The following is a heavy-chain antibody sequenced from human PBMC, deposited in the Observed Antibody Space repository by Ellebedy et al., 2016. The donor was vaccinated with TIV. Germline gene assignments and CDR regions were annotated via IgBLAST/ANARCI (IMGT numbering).Heavy chain of an antibody. V-gene: IGHV3-53*01. CDR3: ARQGNYYESSAYPTNTYWYFDL. CDR1: EFSVSSNY. Sequence: GGSLRLXXAASEFSVSSNYMSWVRQAPGKGLEWVSVIYSNGGTDCADSVKGRFTISRDNSKNTLYLQMIGLRAEDTAVYYCARQGNYYESSAYPTNTYWYFDLWGRGTLVTVSS. J-gene: IGHJ2*01. CDR2: IYSNGGT. D-gene: IGHD3-22*01.